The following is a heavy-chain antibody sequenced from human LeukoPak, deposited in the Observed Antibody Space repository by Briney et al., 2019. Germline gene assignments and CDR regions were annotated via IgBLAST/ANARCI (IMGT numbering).Heavy chain of an antibody. CDR2: ISAYNGNT. J-gene: IGHJ5*02. Sequence: ASVKVSCKASGYTCTSYGISWVRQAPGQGLEWMGWISAYNGNTNYAQKLQGRVTMTTDTSTSTAYMELRSLRSDDTAVYYCARVPFGGSSSWYDGWFDPWGQGTLVTVSS. CDR1: GYTCTSYG. CDR3: ARVPFGGSSSWYDGWFDP. V-gene: IGHV1-18*04. D-gene: IGHD6-13*01.